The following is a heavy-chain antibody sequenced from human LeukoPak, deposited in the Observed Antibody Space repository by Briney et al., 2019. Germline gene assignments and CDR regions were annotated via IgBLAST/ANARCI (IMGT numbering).Heavy chain of an antibody. CDR2: IHYSGST. Sequence: PSETLSLTCTVSGGSISSYYWSWIRQPPGKGLEWIGYIHYSGSTNYNPSLKSRVTISVDTSKNQFSLKLSSVTAADTAVYYCARGHYDSSGYSSYYFDYWGQGTLVTVSS. CDR3: ARGHYDSSGYSSYYFDY. CDR1: GGSISSYY. D-gene: IGHD3-22*01. J-gene: IGHJ4*02. V-gene: IGHV4-59*01.